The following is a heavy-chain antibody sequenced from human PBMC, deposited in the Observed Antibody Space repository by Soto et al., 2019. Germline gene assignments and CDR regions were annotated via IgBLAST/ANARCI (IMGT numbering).Heavy chain of an antibody. Sequence: GGSLRLSCAASGFTFSTYGMHWVRQAPGKGLEWVSFISYNGDKSYYAGSVKGRFTISRDNSKNTLYLQMNSLRDEDTAAYYCAKDMRGSGSYYIYGMDVWGQGTTVTSP. J-gene: IGHJ6*02. CDR1: GFTFSTYG. V-gene: IGHV3-30*18. D-gene: IGHD3-10*01. CDR3: AKDMRGSGSYYIYGMDV. CDR2: ISYNGDKS.